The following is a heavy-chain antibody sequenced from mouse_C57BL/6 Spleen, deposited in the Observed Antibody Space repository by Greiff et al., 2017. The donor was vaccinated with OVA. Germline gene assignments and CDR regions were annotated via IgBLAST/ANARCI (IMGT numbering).Heavy chain of an antibody. CDR2: IDPEDGET. V-gene: IGHV14-2*01. D-gene: IGHD1-1*01. Sequence: EVQRVESGAELVKPGASVKLSCTASGFNIKDYYMHWVKQRTEQGLEWIGRIDPEDGETKYAPKFQGKATITADTSSNTAYLQLSSLTSEDTAVYYCAPCGDSSRGYFDDWGQSTTLTVAS. J-gene: IGHJ2*01. CDR3: APCGDSSRGYFDD. CDR1: GFNIKDYY.